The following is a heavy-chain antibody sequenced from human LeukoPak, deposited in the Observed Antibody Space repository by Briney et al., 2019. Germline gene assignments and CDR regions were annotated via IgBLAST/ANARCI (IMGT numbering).Heavy chain of an antibody. D-gene: IGHD3-10*01. CDR3: ARDLLWFGEFVGWFDP. Sequence: SVKVSCKASGGTFSSYAISWVRQAPGQGLEWMGRIIPIFGTANYAQKFQGRVTITTDESTSTAYMELSSLRSEDTAVYYCARDLLWFGEFVGWFDPWGQGTLVTVFS. V-gene: IGHV1-69*05. CDR2: IIPIFGTA. CDR1: GGTFSSYA. J-gene: IGHJ5*02.